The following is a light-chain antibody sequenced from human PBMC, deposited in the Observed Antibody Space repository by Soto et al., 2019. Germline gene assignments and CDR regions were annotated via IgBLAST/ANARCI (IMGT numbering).Light chain of an antibody. Sequence: DIQMTQSPASLSASLGDRVTLTCRASQSISSYLTWYQQKPGKAPKLLIYAASSLQSGVPSRFSGSGSGTDFTLTISSLQTEDFANYYCQQSYSTPRTFGQGTKVEIK. J-gene: IGKJ1*01. V-gene: IGKV1-39*01. CDR3: QQSYSTPRT. CDR2: AAS. CDR1: QSISSY.